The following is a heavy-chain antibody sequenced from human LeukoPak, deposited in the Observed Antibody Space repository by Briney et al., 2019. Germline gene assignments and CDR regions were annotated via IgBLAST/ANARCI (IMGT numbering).Heavy chain of an antibody. Sequence: SETLSLTCAVYGGSFSGYYWSWIRQSPXXGLEWIGEINHSGNTNYNPSLKSRVTISIDTSKNQLSLKLSSVTAADTAVYYCAREYSTSSTAFDIWGQGTMVTVSS. J-gene: IGHJ3*02. CDR1: GGSFSGYY. V-gene: IGHV4-34*01. CDR3: AREYSTSSTAFDI. D-gene: IGHD6-6*01. CDR2: INHSGNT.